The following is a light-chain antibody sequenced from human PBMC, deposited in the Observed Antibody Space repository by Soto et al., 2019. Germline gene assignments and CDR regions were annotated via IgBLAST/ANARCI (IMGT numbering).Light chain of an antibody. J-gene: IGKJ1*01. Sequence: DIQMTQSPSTLSASVGDRVTITYRASQSIGRCVAWYQHQPRKAPKLLIYDASTLESGVPSRFSGTGSGTEFTFSITSLQPEDFGTYYCQQCYMGWTFGQGTKV. CDR1: QSIGRC. CDR2: DAS. V-gene: IGKV1-5*01. CDR3: QQCYMGWT.